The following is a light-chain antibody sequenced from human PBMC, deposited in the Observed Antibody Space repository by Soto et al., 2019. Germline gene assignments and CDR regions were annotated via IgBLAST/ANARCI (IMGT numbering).Light chain of an antibody. V-gene: IGLV2-8*01. J-gene: IGLJ1*01. Sequence: QSALTQPPSASGSPGQSVTISCTGTSNDVGGYNYVSWYQQHPGKAPKVLIYAVSKRPSGVPDRFSGSKSGNTASLTVSGLQAVDEADYYCSSYAGSNNLVFGTGTKVTVL. CDR2: AVS. CDR1: SNDVGGYNY. CDR3: SSYAGSNNLV.